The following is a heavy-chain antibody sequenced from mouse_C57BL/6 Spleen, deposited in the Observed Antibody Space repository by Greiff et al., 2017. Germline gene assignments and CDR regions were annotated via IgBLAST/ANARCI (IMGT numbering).Heavy chain of an antibody. D-gene: IGHD1-1*01. Sequence: VQLQQSGPVLVKPGASVKMSCKASGYTFTDYYMNWVKQSHGKSLEWIGVINPYNGGTSYNQKFKGKATLTVDKSSSTAYMELNSLTSEDSAVYYCARDYGSSPSYWYFDVWGTGTTVTVSS. CDR1: GYTFTDYY. CDR3: ARDYGSSPSYWYFDV. V-gene: IGHV1-19*01. J-gene: IGHJ1*03. CDR2: INPYNGGT.